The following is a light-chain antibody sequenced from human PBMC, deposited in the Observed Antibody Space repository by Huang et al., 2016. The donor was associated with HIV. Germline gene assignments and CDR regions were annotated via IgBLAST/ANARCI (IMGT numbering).Light chain of an antibody. Sequence: EVVLTQSPGTLSLSPGERATLSCRASQIICNTYLAWYQQKPGQAPRLLIYAASTRATDIPDRFSGRGSGTDFALTISRLEPEDFAIYYCQQLRTFGQGTKLEIK. V-gene: IGKV3-20*01. CDR1: QIICNTY. J-gene: IGKJ2*01. CDR2: AAS. CDR3: QQLRT.